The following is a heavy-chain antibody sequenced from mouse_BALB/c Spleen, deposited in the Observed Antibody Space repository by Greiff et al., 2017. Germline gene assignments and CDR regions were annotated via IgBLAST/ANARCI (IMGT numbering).Heavy chain of an antibody. D-gene: IGHD2-4*01. Sequence: EVKLVESGGGLVQPGGSRKLSCAASGFTFTSFGMHWVRQAPGKGLEWVAYISSGSSTIDYADTVKGRFPISRDNPKNTLFLQMTSLRSGDTAMYYCARYYDYEGGFAYWGQGTMVTVSA. J-gene: IGHJ3*01. CDR2: ISSGSSTI. CDR1: GFTFTSFG. CDR3: ARYYDYEGGFAY. V-gene: IGHV5-17*02.